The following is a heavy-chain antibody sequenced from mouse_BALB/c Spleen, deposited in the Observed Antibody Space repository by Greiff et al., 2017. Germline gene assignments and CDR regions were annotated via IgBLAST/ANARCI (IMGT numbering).Heavy chain of an antibody. Sequence: LQQPGSELVRPGASVKLSCKASGYTFTSYWMHWVKQRPGQGLEWIGNIYPGSGSTNYDEKFKSKATLTVDTSSSTAYMQLSSLTSEDSAVYYCTSTYGNYAMDYWGQGTSVTVSS. J-gene: IGHJ4*01. CDR2: IYPGSGST. CDR1: GYTFTSYW. V-gene: IGHV1S22*01. CDR3: TSTYGNYAMDY. D-gene: IGHD2-1*01.